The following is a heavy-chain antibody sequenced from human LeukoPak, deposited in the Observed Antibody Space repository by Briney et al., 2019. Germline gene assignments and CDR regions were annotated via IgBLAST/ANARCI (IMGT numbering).Heavy chain of an antibody. V-gene: IGHV4-4*09. CDR3: ARRFGSSMYNWFDP. Sequence: SETLSLTCTVSGDSISSYYWSWIRQPPGKGLEWIGYIYTSESTNYNPSLKSRVTISVDTSKNRFSLKLRSVTAADTAVYYCARRFGSSMYNWFDPWGQGTLVTVSS. J-gene: IGHJ5*02. CDR2: IYTSEST. CDR1: GDSISSYY. D-gene: IGHD2-2*01.